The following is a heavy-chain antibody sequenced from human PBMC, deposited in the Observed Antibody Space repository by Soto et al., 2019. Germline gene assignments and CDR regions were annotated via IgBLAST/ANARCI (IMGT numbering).Heavy chain of an antibody. CDR1: VGSISSGGYY. V-gene: IGHV4-31*03. Sequence: QVQLQESGPGLVKPSQTLSLTCTVSVGSISSGGYYWSGIRQHPGKGLEWIGYIYYSGSTYYNPSLKSRVTISVDTSKNQFSLKLSSVTAADTAVYYCARDRHYCSGGSCYYYGMDVWGQGTTVTVSS. D-gene: IGHD2-15*01. J-gene: IGHJ6*02. CDR2: IYYSGST. CDR3: ARDRHYCSGGSCYYYGMDV.